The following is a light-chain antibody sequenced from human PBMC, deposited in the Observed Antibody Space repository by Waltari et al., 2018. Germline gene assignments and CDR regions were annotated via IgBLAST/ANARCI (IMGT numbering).Light chain of an antibody. CDR2: EVS. J-gene: IGKJ4*01. Sequence: DVVMTQTPLALSVTPGQPASISCKSSQSLLHSDGKTHLYWYLQKPGQPPQLLIYEVSNRFSGVPDRFSGSGSGTDFTLTISSLQPEDFATYYCQQSYSTLLTFGGGTKVEIK. CDR1: QSLLHSDGKTH. CDR3: QQSYSTLLT. V-gene: IGKV2D-29*01.